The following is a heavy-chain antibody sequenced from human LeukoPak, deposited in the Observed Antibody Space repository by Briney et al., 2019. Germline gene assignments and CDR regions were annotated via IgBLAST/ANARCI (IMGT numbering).Heavy chain of an antibody. V-gene: IGHV4-34*01. CDR3: ARATVVTPYYFDY. Sequence: SETLSLTCAVYGGSFSGYYWSWIRQPPGKGLEWIGEINHSGSTNYNSSLKSRVTISVDTSKNQFSLKLSSVTAADTAVYYCARATVVTPYYFDYWGQGTLVTVSS. CDR1: GGSFSGYY. CDR2: INHSGST. J-gene: IGHJ4*02. D-gene: IGHD4-23*01.